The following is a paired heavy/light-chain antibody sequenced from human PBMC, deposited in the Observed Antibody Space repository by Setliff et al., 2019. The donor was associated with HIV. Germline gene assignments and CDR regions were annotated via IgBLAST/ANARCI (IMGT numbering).Light chain of an antibody. CDR1: QSLLHSDGKTY. CDR2: EVS. J-gene: IGKJ4*01. Sequence: DIVLTQTPLSLSVTPGQPASISCKSSQSLLHSDGKTYLSWYLQKPGQSPQLLIYEVSNRFSGVPIRFSGSGSGTDFTLRISRVEAEDVGIYYCMQSIQLPLTFGGGTKVEIK. V-gene: IGKV2D-29*02. CDR3: MQSIQLPLT.
Heavy chain of an antibody. D-gene: IGHD3-10*01. CDR1: GFIFDDYA. J-gene: IGHJ6*02. CDR2: ISWRSGDK. CDR3: ARGTMVQGVIITENWDFYYYTVDV. V-gene: IGHV3-9*01. Sequence: EVQLVESGGGLVQPGRSLRLSCAASGFIFDDYAMHWVRQVPGKGLEWVSGISWRSGDKAYADSVMGRFTISRDNAKNSLYLQMNSLRVEDTALYYCARGTMVQGVIITENWDFYYYTVDVWGQGTTVTVSS.